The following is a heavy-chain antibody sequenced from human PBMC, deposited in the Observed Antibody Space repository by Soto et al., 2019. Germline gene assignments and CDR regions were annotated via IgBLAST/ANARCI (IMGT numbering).Heavy chain of an antibody. D-gene: IGHD2-21*02. CDR1: GFTFSSYA. J-gene: IGHJ6*02. Sequence: EVQLLESGGGLVQPGGSLRLSCAASGFTFSSYAMSWVRQAPGKGLEWVSAISGSGGSTYYADSVQGRFTISRDNSKNTLYLQMNSLRAEDTAVYYCFAYCGGDCYSRYYGMDVWGQGTTVTVSS. CDR3: FAYCGGDCYSRYYGMDV. CDR2: ISGSGGST. V-gene: IGHV3-23*01.